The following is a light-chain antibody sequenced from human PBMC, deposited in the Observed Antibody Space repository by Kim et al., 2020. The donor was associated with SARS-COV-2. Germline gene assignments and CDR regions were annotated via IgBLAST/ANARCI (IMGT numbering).Light chain of an antibody. CDR1: SNDVGGYNY. CDR2: EVT. Sequence: HSVTISCTGTSNDVGGYNYVSWYQQHPGKAPKLMIFEVTKRPSGVPDRFSGSKSGNTASLTVSGLQADDEADYYCSSYAGFNNYVIFGGGTQLTVL. V-gene: IGLV2-8*01. CDR3: SSYAGFNNYVI. J-gene: IGLJ2*01.